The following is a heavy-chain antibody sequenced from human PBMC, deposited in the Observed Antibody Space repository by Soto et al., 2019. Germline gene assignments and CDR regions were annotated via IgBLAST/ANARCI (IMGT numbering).Heavy chain of an antibody. Sequence: QVQLQESGPGLVKPSQTLSLTCTVSGGSISSGDYYWSWIRQPPGKGLEWIGYIYYSGSTYYNPSLKSRVTISVDTSKNQCSLKLSSVTAADTAVYYCARDGALLEWASTGVGWFDPWGQGTLVTVSS. CDR3: ARDGALLEWASTGVGWFDP. CDR2: IYYSGST. D-gene: IGHD3-3*01. J-gene: IGHJ5*02. CDR1: GGSISSGDYY. V-gene: IGHV4-30-4*01.